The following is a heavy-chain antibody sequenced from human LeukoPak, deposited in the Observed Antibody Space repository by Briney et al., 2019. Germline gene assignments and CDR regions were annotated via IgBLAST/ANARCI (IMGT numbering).Heavy chain of an antibody. Sequence: AGSLRLSCAASGFTFSNYWMNWIRQPPGKGLEWVANIKEDGSVKYYVDSVKGRFSVSRENAKNSLYMQMNSLRVEDMVVYYCARRPGWGQGTLVTVSS. CDR1: GFTFSNYW. CDR2: IKEDGSVK. J-gene: IGHJ4*02. CDR3: ARRPG. V-gene: IGHV3-7*01.